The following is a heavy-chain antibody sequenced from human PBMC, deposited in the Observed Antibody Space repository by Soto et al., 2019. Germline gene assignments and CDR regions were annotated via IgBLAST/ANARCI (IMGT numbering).Heavy chain of an antibody. J-gene: IGHJ4*02. CDR1: GASIVTNNW. CDR3: AVQGDGYFDY. Sequence: QVKLQESGPGLVEPSGTLSLTCAVSGASIVTNNWWSWIRQPPGKGMEWIGEVYHSGTTNCNPSLKIRATISRHNSKNQLQLTLTSLNAADTAVYYCAVQGDGYFDYWSQGTLVTVSS. CDR2: VYHSGTT. V-gene: IGHV4-4*02.